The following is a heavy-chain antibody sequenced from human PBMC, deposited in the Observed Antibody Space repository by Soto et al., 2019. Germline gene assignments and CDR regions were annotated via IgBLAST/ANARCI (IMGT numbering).Heavy chain of an antibody. D-gene: IGHD4-17*01. V-gene: IGHV3-11*01. J-gene: IGHJ3*02. CDR1: GFTFSDYY. CDR3: AREVYGDLRRAFDI. CDR2: ISSSGSTI. Sequence: PGGSLRLSCAASGFTFSDYYMNWIRQAPGKGLEWVSYISSSGSTIYYVDSVKGRFTISRDNAKNSLYLQMNSLRAEDTAVYYCAREVYGDLRRAFDIWGQGTMVTVSS.